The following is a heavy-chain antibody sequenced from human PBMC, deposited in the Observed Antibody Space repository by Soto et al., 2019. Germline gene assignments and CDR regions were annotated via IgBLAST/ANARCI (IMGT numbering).Heavy chain of an antibody. V-gene: IGHV1-3*01. J-gene: IGHJ4*02. Sequence: FQDRVTITRDTSASTAYMELSSLRSEDTAMYYCARDDVVVVPAGNFDYWGQGTLVTVSS. CDR3: ARDDVVVVPAGNFDY. D-gene: IGHD2-15*01.